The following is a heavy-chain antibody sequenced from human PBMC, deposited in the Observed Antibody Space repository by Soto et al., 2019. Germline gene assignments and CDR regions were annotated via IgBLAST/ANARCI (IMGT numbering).Heavy chain of an antibody. J-gene: IGHJ4*01. CDR3: SALWFGAADY. D-gene: IGHD3-10*01. Sequence: QLQLQESGPGLVKPSETLSLTCTVSGGSISRSSYYWGWIRQPPGKGLEWIGSIYYRGSTHYNPSRKRRAAISVDTANIQFSLKLSSVTSADTAVYYCSALWFGAADYWGHGTLISVSS. CDR1: GGSISRSSYY. V-gene: IGHV4-39*01. CDR2: IYYRGST.